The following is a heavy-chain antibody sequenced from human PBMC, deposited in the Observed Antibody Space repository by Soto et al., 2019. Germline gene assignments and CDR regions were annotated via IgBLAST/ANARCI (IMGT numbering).Heavy chain of an antibody. Sequence: ASVKLSCKSSGCTFSIYAISCVRQATGQGLEWMGGIIPIFGTANYAQKFQGRVTITADESTSTAYMELSSLRSEDTAVYYCARVSQWELLDYYYGMDVWGQGTTVTVSS. V-gene: IGHV1-69*13. J-gene: IGHJ6*02. CDR2: IIPIFGTA. CDR1: GCTFSIYA. CDR3: ARVSQWELLDYYYGMDV. D-gene: IGHD1-26*01.